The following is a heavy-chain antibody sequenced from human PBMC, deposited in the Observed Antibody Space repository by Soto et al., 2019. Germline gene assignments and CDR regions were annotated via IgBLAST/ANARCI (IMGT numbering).Heavy chain of an antibody. D-gene: IGHD3-3*01. CDR3: ASSEKGNYDFWSGSHFYYYYGMDV. CDR1: GGSISSSSYY. V-gene: IGHV4-39*01. CDR2: IYYSGST. Sequence: PSETLSLTCTVSGGSISSSSYYWGWIRQPPGKGLEWIGSIYYSGSTYYNPSLKSRVTISVDTSKNQFSLKLSSVTAADTAVYYCASSEKGNYDFWSGSHFYYYYGMDVWGQGTTVTVSS. J-gene: IGHJ6*02.